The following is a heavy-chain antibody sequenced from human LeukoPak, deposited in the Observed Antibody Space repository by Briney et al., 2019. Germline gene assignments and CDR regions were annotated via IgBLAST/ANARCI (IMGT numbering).Heavy chain of an antibody. V-gene: IGHV4-59*08. CDR1: GGSISSYY. Sequence: SETLSLTCTVSGGSISSYYWSWIRQPPGKGLEWIGYIYYSGSTNYNPSLKSRVTISVDTSKNQFSLKLSSVTAADTAVYYCARRTVTTWDYYGMDVWGQGTTVTVSS. D-gene: IGHD4-17*01. J-gene: IGHJ6*02. CDR3: ARRTVTTWDYYGMDV. CDR2: IYYSGST.